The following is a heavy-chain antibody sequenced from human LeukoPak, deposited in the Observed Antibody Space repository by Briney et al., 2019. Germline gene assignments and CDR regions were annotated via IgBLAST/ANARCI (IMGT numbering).Heavy chain of an antibody. CDR2: ISSSGSTI. J-gene: IGHJ6*02. CDR1: GFTFSSYE. V-gene: IGHV3-48*03. D-gene: IGHD1-20*01. Sequence: GGSLRLSCAASGFTFSSYEMNWVRQVPGKGLEWVSYISSSGSTIYYADSVKGRFTISRDNAKNSLYLQMNSLRAEDTAVYYCARDINWNYAYYGMDVWGQGTTVTVSS. CDR3: ARDINWNYAYYGMDV.